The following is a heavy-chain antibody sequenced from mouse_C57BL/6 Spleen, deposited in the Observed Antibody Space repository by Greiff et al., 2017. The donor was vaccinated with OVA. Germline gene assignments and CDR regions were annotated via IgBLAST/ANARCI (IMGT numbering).Heavy chain of an antibody. D-gene: IGHD3-3*01. V-gene: IGHV1-64*01. CDR3: ARMGGRGFAY. CDR1: GYTFTSYW. J-gene: IGHJ3*01. Sequence: VQLQQPGAELVKPGASVKLSCKASGYTFTSYWMNWVKQRPGQGLEWIGMIHPNSGSTNYNEKFKSKATLTVDKSSSTAYMQLSSLTSEDSAVYYCARMGGRGFAYWGQGTLVTVSA. CDR2: IHPNSGST.